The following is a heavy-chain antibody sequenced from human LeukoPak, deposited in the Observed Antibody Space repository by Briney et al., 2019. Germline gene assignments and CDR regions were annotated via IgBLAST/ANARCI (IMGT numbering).Heavy chain of an antibody. Sequence: GGSLRLSCAPSGFTFSRHGMHWVRQAPGKGLEWVAIISNDGSRKYYAHSVEGRFTISRDNSKNTLYLQMDSLRAEDTAVYYCARDMAWNYFDYWGQGTLVTVSS. CDR3: ARDMAWNYFDY. V-gene: IGHV3-30*03. J-gene: IGHJ4*02. D-gene: IGHD5-24*01. CDR1: GFTFSRHG. CDR2: ISNDGSRK.